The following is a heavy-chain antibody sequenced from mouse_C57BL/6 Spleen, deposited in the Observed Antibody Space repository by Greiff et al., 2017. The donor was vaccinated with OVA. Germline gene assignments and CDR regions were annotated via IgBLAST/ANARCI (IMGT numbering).Heavy chain of an antibody. Sequence: EVQLQQSGPELVKPGASVKISCKASGYTFTDYYMNWVKQSHGKSLEWIGDINPNNGGTSYNQKFKGKATLTVDKSSSTAYMELRSLTSEDSAVYYCARRDTTVVEDYAMDYWGQGTSVTVSS. V-gene: IGHV1-26*01. D-gene: IGHD1-1*01. J-gene: IGHJ4*01. CDR2: INPNNGGT. CDR1: GYTFTDYY. CDR3: ARRDTTVVEDYAMDY.